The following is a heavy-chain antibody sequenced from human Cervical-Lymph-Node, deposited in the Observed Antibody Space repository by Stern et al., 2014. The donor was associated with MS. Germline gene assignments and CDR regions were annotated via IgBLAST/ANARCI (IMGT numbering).Heavy chain of an antibody. CDR2: IDCSGST. V-gene: IGHV4-59*01. CDR1: GGSISSYY. CDR3: ARGAWWFDP. J-gene: IGHJ5*02. Sequence: QVQLQESGPGLVKPSETLSLTCTVSGGSISSYYWSWIRQPPGKGLELIGFIDCSGSTNYNPSLKSRVTISVDTSKNQFSLKLSSVTAADTAVYYCARGAWWFDPWGQGTLVTVSS.